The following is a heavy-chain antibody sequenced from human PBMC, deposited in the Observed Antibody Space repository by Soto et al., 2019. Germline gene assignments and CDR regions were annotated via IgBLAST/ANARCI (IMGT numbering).Heavy chain of an antibody. CDR3: TRGRNSGDGYNGGGY. CDR2: MNPNSGHT. J-gene: IGHJ4*02. D-gene: IGHD1-1*01. Sequence: GASVKVSCKASGYTFTSFDINWVRQATGQGLEWMGWMNPNSGHTGYAQKFQGRVTMTRDTSIGTAYMELSSLRYEDTAVYYCTRGRNSGDGYNGGGYWGQGTLVTVSS. V-gene: IGHV1-8*01. CDR1: GYTFTSFD.